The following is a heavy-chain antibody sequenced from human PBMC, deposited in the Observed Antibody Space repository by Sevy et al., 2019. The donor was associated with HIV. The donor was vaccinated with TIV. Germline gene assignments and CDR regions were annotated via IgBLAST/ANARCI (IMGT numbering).Heavy chain of an antibody. Sequence: ASVKVSCKVSGYTLTELSMHWVRQAPGKGLEWMGGFDPEDGETIYAQKFQGRVTMTEDTSTDTAYMELSSLRSEDTALYYCATLYYYDSSGYPFDYWGQGTLVTVSS. CDR2: FDPEDGET. V-gene: IGHV1-24*01. CDR3: ATLYYYDSSGYPFDY. CDR1: GYTLTELS. D-gene: IGHD3-22*01. J-gene: IGHJ4*02.